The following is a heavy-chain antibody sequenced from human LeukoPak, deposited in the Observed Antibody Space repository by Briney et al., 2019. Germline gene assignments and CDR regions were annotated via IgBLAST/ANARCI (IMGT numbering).Heavy chain of an antibody. Sequence: GGSLRLSCAASGFTFSSYAMHWVRQAPGKGLEWVAVISYDGSNKYYADSVKGRFTISRDNSKNTLYLQMNSLRAEDTAVYYCARDWGDNWNDRFDPWGQGTLVTVSS. CDR1: GFTFSSYA. CDR3: ARDWGDNWNDRFDP. J-gene: IGHJ5*02. CDR2: ISYDGSNK. D-gene: IGHD1-1*01. V-gene: IGHV3-30*04.